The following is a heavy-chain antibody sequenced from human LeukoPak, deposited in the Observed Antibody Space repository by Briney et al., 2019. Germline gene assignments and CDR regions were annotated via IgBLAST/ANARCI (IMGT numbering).Heavy chain of an antibody. V-gene: IGHV4-34*01. D-gene: IGHD2-15*01. CDR1: GGSFSGYY. Sequence: SETLSLTCAVYGGSFSGYYWSWIRQPPGKGLEWIGEINHSGSTNYNPSLKSRVTISVDTSKNQFSLKLSSVTAADTAVYYCARRYCSGGSCYSTAAFDPWGQGTLVTVSS. CDR3: ARRYCSGGSCYSTAAFDP. J-gene: IGHJ5*02. CDR2: INHSGST.